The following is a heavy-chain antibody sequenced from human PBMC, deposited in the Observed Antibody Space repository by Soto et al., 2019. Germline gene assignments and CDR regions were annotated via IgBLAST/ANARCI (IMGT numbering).Heavy chain of an antibody. CDR1: GFTFSSYG. V-gene: IGHV3-33*01. J-gene: IGHJ6*02. CDR3: ARDIGSGPKGYYGMDV. D-gene: IGHD6-19*01. CDR2: IWYDGSNK. Sequence: GGSLRLSCAASGFTFSSYGMHWVRQAPGKGLEWVAVIWYDGSNKYYADSVKGRFTISRDNSKNTLYLQMNSLRAEDTAVYYCARDIGSGPKGYYGMDVWGQGTTVTVSS.